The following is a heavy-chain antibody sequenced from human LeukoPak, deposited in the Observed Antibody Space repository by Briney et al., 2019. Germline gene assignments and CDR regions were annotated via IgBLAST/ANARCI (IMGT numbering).Heavy chain of an antibody. CDR3: AAGVLATIRFPFDY. Sequence: SETLSLTCTVSGGSISSYYWSWIRQPPGKGLEWIGYIYYSGSTNYNPSLKSRVTISVDTSKNQFSLKLSSVTAADTAVYYCAAGVLATIRFPFDYWGQGTPVTVSS. V-gene: IGHV4-59*01. CDR2: IYYSGST. D-gene: IGHD5-12*01. CDR1: GGSISSYY. J-gene: IGHJ4*02.